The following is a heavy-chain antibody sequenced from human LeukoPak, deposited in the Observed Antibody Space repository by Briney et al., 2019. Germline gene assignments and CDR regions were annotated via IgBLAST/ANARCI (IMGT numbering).Heavy chain of an antibody. D-gene: IGHD2-8*01. CDR3: STEDKYCTSATCVDY. Sequence: ASVKVSCKPSGYAFSDYSMHWVRQAPGQGLEWMGWINPNSGATNYAQKFQGRVTMTRDTSVSTAYLALTRLTSDDAAVYYCSTEDKYCTSATCVDYWGQGTLVTVSS. J-gene: IGHJ4*02. V-gene: IGHV1-2*02. CDR1: GYAFSDYS. CDR2: INPNSGAT.